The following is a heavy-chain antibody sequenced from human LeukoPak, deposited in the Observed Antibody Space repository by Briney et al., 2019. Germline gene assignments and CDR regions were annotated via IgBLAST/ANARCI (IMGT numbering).Heavy chain of an antibody. CDR2: ISYSGST. V-gene: IGHV4-59*12. CDR3: ARAFLVGYSPEEYFFDY. J-gene: IGHJ4*02. Sequence: SETLSLTCTVSGGSINSYYWSWIRQPPGKGLEWIGSISYSGSTYYNPSLKSRVIISADTSKNQFSLMLSSVTAADTAVYYCARAFLVGYSPEEYFFDYWGQGTLVTVSS. D-gene: IGHD2-15*01. CDR1: GGSINSYY.